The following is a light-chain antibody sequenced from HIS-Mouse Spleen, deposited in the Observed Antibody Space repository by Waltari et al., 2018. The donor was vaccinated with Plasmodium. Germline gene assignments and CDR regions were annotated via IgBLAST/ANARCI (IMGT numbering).Light chain of an antibody. V-gene: IGLV3-10*01. CDR2: EDS. CDR3: YSTDSSGNHRV. CDR1: ALPKKI. Sequence: SYELTQPPSVSVSPGQTARITCPGDALPKKIVSWYPQKSGQAPVLVIYEDSKRPSGIPERFSGSSSGTMATLTISGAQVEDEADYYCYSTDSSGNHRVFGGGTKLTVL. J-gene: IGLJ3*02.